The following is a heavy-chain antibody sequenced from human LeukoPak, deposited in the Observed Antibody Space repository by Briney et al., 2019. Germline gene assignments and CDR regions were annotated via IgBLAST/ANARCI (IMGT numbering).Heavy chain of an antibody. Sequence: ASVKVSCKASGYTFTGYYMHWVRQVPGQGLEWMGRINPNSGGTNYAQKFQGRVTMTRDTSISTAYMELSRLRSDDTAVYYCARGKVLRFLEWSKYYFDYWGQGTLVTVSS. V-gene: IGHV1-2*06. CDR2: INPNSGGT. D-gene: IGHD3-3*01. CDR1: GYTFTGYY. J-gene: IGHJ4*02. CDR3: ARGKVLRFLEWSKYYFDY.